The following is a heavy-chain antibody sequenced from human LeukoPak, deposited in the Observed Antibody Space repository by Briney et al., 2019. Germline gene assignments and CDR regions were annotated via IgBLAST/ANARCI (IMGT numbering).Heavy chain of an antibody. CDR2: ISYDGSNK. Sequence: GGSLRLSCAASGFTFSSYAMHWVRQAPGKRLEWVAVISYDGSNKYYADSVKGRFTISRDNSKNTLYLQMNSLRAEDTAVYYCAMGPRSFDYWGQGTLVTVSS. J-gene: IGHJ4*02. CDR1: GFTFSSYA. V-gene: IGHV3-30-3*01. CDR3: AMGPRSFDY.